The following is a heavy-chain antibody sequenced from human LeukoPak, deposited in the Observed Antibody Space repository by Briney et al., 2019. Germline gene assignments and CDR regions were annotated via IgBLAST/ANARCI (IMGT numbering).Heavy chain of an antibody. CDR1: GYTFTGYY. Sequence: ASVKVSCKASGYTFTGYYMHWVRQAPGQGLEWMGWINPNSGGTNYAQKFQGRVTVTRDTSISTAYMELSRLRSDDTAVYYCARSRTNYGGNPAHWGQGTLVTVSS. CDR2: INPNSGGT. CDR3: ARSRTNYGGNPAH. V-gene: IGHV1-2*02. J-gene: IGHJ4*02. D-gene: IGHD4-23*01.